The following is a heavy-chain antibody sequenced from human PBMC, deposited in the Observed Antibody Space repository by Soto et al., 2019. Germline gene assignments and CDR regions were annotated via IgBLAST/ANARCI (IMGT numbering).Heavy chain of an antibody. J-gene: IGHJ4*02. D-gene: IGHD2-15*01. CDR2: INAGNGNT. Sequence: ASVKVSCKASGYTFTSYAMHWVRQAPGQRLEWMGWINAGNGNTKYSQKFQGRVTITRDKSTSTAYMELNSLRAEDTGVYYCARDLGVALATLTPDFWGQGTLVTVSS. CDR1: GYTFTSYA. CDR3: ARDLGVALATLTPDF. V-gene: IGHV1-3*01.